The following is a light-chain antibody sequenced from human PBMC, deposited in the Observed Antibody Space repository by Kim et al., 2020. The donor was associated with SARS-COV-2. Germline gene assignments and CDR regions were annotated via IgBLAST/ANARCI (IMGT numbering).Light chain of an antibody. Sequence: SYELTQPPSVSVSPGQTARITCGGNNFGSKSVHWYQQKPGQAPVLVIYYDNERPSGIPERFSGSNSGNTATLTISRFEAEDEADYYCQVGDSSSDHWVFGGGTQLTVL. J-gene: IGLJ3*02. CDR2: YDN. V-gene: IGLV3-21*04. CDR1: NFGSKS. CDR3: QVGDSSSDHWV.